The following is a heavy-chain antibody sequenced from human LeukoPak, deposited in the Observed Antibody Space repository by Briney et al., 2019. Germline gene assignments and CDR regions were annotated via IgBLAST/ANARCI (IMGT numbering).Heavy chain of an antibody. D-gene: IGHD2-2*01. V-gene: IGHV1-69*02. CDR2: IIPILGIA. J-gene: IGHJ6*03. Sequence: SXXVSCKASGGTFINYTISWVRQAPGQGLEWMGRIIPILGIANYAQKFQGRVTITADKSTSKDYMELSNLRSGDTAVYYCARLVSVVVVPAEDYYYMDVWGKGTTVTVSS. CDR1: GGTFINYT. CDR3: ARLVSVVVVPAEDYYYMDV.